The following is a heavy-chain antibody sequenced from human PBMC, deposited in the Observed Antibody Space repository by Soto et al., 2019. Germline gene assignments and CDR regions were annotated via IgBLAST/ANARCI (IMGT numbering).Heavy chain of an antibody. J-gene: IGHJ4*02. Sequence: SETLSLTCTVSGGSISSDNYYWSWLRQPPGRGLEWIAYIYYSGSTYYNPSLKSRVTISVDTSKNQFSLKLNSVTAADTAVYYCARVFRFGYVDYWGQGTLVTV. CDR3: ARVFRFGYVDY. V-gene: IGHV4-30-4*01. D-gene: IGHD5-18*01. CDR2: IYYSGST. CDR1: GGSISSDNYY.